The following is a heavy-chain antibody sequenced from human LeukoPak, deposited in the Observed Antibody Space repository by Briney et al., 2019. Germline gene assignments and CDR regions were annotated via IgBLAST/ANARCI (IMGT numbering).Heavy chain of an antibody. CDR3: ARGGAHGMDV. V-gene: IGHV3-11*01. D-gene: IGHD1-26*01. J-gene: IGHJ6*02. CDR2: ISGVYDNI. Sequence: GGSLRLSCAASGFTFSDYYMTCIRQAPGRGLEWVSYISGVYDNIYYGDSVKGRFTISRDNAKNSVYLQMSSLRADDTAVYYCARGGAHGMDVWGQGTTVTVSS. CDR1: GFTFSDYY.